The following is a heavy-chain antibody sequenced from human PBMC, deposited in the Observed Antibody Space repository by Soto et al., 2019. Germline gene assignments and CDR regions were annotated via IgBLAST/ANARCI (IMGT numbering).Heavy chain of an antibody. CDR3: ARDLLTSSSRPWGRFDI. J-gene: IGHJ3*02. D-gene: IGHD4-17*01. V-gene: IGHV3-30-3*01. CDR2: ISYDGSNK. CDR1: GFTFSSYA. Sequence: GGSLRLSCAASGFTFSSYAMHWVRQAPGKGLEWVAVISYDGSNKYYADSVKGRFTISRDNSKNTLYLEMNSLRAEDTAVYYCARDLLTSSSRPWGRFDIWGQGTMVTVSS.